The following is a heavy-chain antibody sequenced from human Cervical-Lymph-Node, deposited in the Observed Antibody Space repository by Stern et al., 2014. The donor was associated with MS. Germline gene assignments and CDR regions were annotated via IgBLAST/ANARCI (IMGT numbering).Heavy chain of an antibody. CDR3: ARDDDMSTVTTLFDY. V-gene: IGHV3-21*01. CDR1: GFIFSNYG. D-gene: IGHD4-17*01. Sequence: EVQLVESGGGLVKPGGSLRLSCAASGFIFSNYGMNWVRQAPGKGLEWLSSISSRSSYIFYADSVKGRFTVSRDNAKNSLFLQMNNLRAEDTAVYYCARDDDMSTVTTLFDYWGQGTLVAVSS. CDR2: ISSRSSYI. J-gene: IGHJ4*02.